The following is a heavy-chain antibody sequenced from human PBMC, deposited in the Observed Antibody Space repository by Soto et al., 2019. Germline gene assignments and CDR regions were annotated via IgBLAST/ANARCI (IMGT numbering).Heavy chain of an antibody. V-gene: IGHV1-69*06. D-gene: IGHD3-3*01. J-gene: IGHJ6*02. CDR1: GGTFSSYA. CDR3: ARVRITIFGVGRPLRDYYYGMDV. CDR2: IIPIFGTA. Sequence: GXSVKVSCKASGGTFSSYAISWGRQAPGQGFEWMGGIIPIFGTANYAQKFQGRVTITADKSTSTAYMELSSLRSEDTAVYYCARVRITIFGVGRPLRDYYYGMDVWGQGTTVTVSS.